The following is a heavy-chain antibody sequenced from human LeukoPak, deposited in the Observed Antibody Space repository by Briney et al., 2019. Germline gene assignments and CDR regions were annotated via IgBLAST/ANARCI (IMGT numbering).Heavy chain of an antibody. J-gene: IGHJ4*02. CDR1: GGSFSGYY. CDR2: VNHSGST. CDR3: ARGYCSGASCYSRSRRPLDY. Sequence: SETLSLTCAVYGGSFSGYYWSWIRQPPGKGLEWIGEVNHSGSTNYNPSLKSRITISIDTSKNQFSLKLSSVTAADTAVYYCARGYCSGASCYSRSRRPLDYWGQGTLDTVSS. V-gene: IGHV4-34*01. D-gene: IGHD2-15*01.